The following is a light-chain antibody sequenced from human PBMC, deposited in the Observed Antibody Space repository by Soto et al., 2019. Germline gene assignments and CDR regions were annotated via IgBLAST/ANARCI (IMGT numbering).Light chain of an antibody. CDR3: QQYDSYSWT. Sequence: DIQMTQSPSTLSASVGERVTITCRASQSVSNWLAWYQQKPGKAPKLLIYDVSSLESGVPSRFSGSGSGTEFIHTISSLQPDDFATYYCQQYDSYSWTFDQGTKVEMK. CDR2: DVS. V-gene: IGKV1-5*01. CDR1: QSVSNW. J-gene: IGKJ1*01.